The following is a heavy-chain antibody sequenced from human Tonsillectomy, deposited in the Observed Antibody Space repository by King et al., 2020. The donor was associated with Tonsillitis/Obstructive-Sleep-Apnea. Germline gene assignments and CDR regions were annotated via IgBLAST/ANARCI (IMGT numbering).Heavy chain of an antibody. D-gene: IGHD4-11*01. CDR2: IIPIFGTA. CDR3: ARTAYRTVPTSWPTIENYYYMDV. CDR1: GGTFSNYA. Sequence: VQLVESGAEVKKPGSSVNVSCKASGGTFSNYAISWVRQAPGQGLEWMGGIIPIFGTANYAQKFQGRVTITADESTRTAYMELSSLRSEDTAVYYCARTAYRTVPTSWPTIENYYYMDVWGKGTTVTVSS. J-gene: IGHJ6*03. V-gene: IGHV1-69*01.